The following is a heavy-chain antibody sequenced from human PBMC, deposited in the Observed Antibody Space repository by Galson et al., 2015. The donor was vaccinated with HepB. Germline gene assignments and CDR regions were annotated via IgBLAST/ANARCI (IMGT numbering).Heavy chain of an antibody. J-gene: IGHJ6*02. D-gene: IGHD4-11*01. Sequence: SCAASGFTVSSNYMSWVRQAPGKGLEWVSVICRNSSTYYADSVKGRFTISRDNSRNTLYLQMNRLKTEDTAVYYCARDQGDDYLNYYYYVGMDVWGQGTTVTVSS. CDR3: ARDQGDDYLNYYYYVGMDV. CDR2: ICRNSST. CDR1: GFTVSSNY. V-gene: IGHV3-66*03.